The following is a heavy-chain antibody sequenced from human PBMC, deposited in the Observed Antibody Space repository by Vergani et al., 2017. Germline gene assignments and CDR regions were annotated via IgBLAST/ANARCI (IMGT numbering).Heavy chain of an antibody. CDR2: IIPIFGTA. D-gene: IGHD3-10*01. J-gene: IGHJ6*02. CDR1: GGTFSSYA. V-gene: IGHV1-69*18. CDR3: AGEETPPYYYDGMDV. Sequence: QVQLVQSGAEVKKPGSSVKVSCKASGGTFSSYAISWVRQAPGKGLEWMARIIPIFGTANYAQKFQGGVTITADETTSTAYIELRSLITEDTAVYYCAGEETPPYYYDGMDVWGQGTTVTVSS.